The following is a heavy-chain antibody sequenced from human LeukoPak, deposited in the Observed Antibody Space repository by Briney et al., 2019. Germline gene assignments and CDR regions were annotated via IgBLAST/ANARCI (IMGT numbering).Heavy chain of an antibody. CDR2: ISSSSSYI. V-gene: IGHV3-21*01. CDR3: ARDRGYSYGYTFGAFDI. Sequence: KPGGSLSLSCAASGFTLSSYSMNWVRQAPGGGLEWVSSISSSSSYIYSADSVKGRFTISRDNAKNSLYLQMNSLRAEDTAVYYCARDRGYSYGYTFGAFDIWSQGTMVTVSS. CDR1: GFTLSSYS. J-gene: IGHJ3*02. D-gene: IGHD5-18*01.